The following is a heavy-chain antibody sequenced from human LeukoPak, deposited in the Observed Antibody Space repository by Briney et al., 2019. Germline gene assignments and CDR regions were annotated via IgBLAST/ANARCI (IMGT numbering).Heavy chain of an antibody. J-gene: IGHJ1*01. CDR2: FDPEDGET. Sequence: GASVKVSCKVSGYTLTELSMHWVRQAPGKGLEWLGGFDPEDGETIYAQKFQGRVTMTEDTSTDTAYMELSSLRSEDTAVYYCATDSSSWYGYFQHWGQGTLVTVSS. V-gene: IGHV1-24*01. D-gene: IGHD6-13*01. CDR1: GYTLTELS. CDR3: ATDSSSWYGYFQH.